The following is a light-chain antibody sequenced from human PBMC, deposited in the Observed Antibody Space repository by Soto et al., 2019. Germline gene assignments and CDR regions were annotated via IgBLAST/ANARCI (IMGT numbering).Light chain of an antibody. CDR1: SFNIGADYD. CDR3: QSYDSSLSGCV. Sequence: QSVLTQPPSVSGAPGQRVTISCTGNSFNIGADYDVHWYQQLPGTAPKLLIYGNTNRPSGVPDRFSGSKSGTSASLAITGLHAEDEADYYCQSYDSSLSGCVFGTGTKLTVL. V-gene: IGLV1-40*01. CDR2: GNT. J-gene: IGLJ1*01.